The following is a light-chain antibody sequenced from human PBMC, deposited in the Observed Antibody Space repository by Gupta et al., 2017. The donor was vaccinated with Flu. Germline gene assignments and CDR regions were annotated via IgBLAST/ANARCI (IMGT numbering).Light chain of an antibody. J-gene: IGLJ3*02. Sequence: QSVLTQPPSASGTPGQRVTISCSGSSSNIGNNYVYWYQHLPGTAPKLLIYSNDQRPSGTPDRFSGSKSGTSGSLAISGLRSEDEADYFCAARDDSLDGWVFGGGTKLTVL. CDR3: AARDDSLDGWV. CDR2: SND. V-gene: IGLV1-47*01. CDR1: SSNIGNNY.